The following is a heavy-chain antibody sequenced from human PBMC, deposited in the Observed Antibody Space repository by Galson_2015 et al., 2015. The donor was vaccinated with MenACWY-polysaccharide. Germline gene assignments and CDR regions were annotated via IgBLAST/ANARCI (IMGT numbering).Heavy chain of an antibody. CDR2: IYVDDFDN. D-gene: IGHD3-22*01. CDR1: GYKFNNYW. Sequence: QSGAEVKKPGESLKISCKGSGYKFNNYWIAWVRQMPGKGLEWLGIIYVDDFDNKYSPSFEGMVTKSAGKANNTAYLKWSNLKASDTAMYFCARLEYYDSSGFNRYCHHWGQGTLVTVSS. J-gene: IGHJ1*01. V-gene: IGHV5-51*01. CDR3: ARLEYYDSSGFNRYCHH.